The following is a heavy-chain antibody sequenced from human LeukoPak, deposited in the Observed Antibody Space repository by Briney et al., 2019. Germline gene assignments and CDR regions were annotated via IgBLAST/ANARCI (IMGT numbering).Heavy chain of an antibody. V-gene: IGHV3-30-3*01. CDR2: ISYDGSNK. Sequence: GRSLRLSCAASGFTFSSYAMHWVRQAPGKGLEWVAVISYDGSNKYYADSVKGRFTISRDNYKNTLYLQMNSLRAEDTAVYYCARTRDGYNQDYFDYWGQGTLVTVSS. CDR1: GFTFSSYA. D-gene: IGHD5-24*01. J-gene: IGHJ4*02. CDR3: ARTRDGYNQDYFDY.